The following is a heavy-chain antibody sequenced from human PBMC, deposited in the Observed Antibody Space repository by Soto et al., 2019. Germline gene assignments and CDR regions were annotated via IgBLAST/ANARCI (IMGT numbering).Heavy chain of an antibody. V-gene: IGHV4-4*07. CDR3: ARVPVAVAATEDYYGLDV. D-gene: IGHD2-15*01. J-gene: IGHJ6*02. Sequence: QVQLEESGPGLVRPAATLSLTCSVSGVSITSFYLSWLRQSAGGGLEWMGRINTDGRSTYSPSLNSRLTLDIYTSKNHVSLRLISVTAADTAVYFCARVPVAVAATEDYYGLDVWGQGTTVTVSS. CDR1: GVSITSFY. CDR2: INTDGRS.